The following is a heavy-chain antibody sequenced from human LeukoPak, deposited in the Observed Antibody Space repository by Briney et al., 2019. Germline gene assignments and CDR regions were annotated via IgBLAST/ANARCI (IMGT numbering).Heavy chain of an antibody. CDR2: INSDGSST. J-gene: IGHJ4*02. CDR1: GFPFSSYS. D-gene: IGHD5-18*01. CDR3: TRNWIHDY. V-gene: IGHV3-74*01. Sequence: GGSLRLSCAASGFPFSSYSMHWVRHAPGKGLVWVSRINSDGSSTIYADSVKGRFTISRDNAKNTLYLQMNGLRAEDTAIYYCTRNWIHDYWGQGTLVTVSS.